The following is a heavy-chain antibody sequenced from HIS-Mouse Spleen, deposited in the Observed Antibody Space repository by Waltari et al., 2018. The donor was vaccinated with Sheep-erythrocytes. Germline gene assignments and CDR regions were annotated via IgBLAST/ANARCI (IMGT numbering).Heavy chain of an antibody. CDR3: ARASIFGVVRGFDY. CDR2: ISSSSYI. J-gene: IGHJ4*02. V-gene: IGHV3-21*01. Sequence: EVQLVESGGGLVKPGGSLRLSCAASGFTFSTHSMNWVRKAPGKGLEWVSSISSSSYIYYADSVKGRFTISRDNAKNSLYLQMNSLRAEDTAVYYCARASIFGVVRGFDYWGQGTLVTVSS. D-gene: IGHD3-3*01. CDR1: GFTFSTHS.